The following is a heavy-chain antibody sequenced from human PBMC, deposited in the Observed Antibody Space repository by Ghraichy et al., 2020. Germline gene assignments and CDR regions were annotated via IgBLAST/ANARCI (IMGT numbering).Heavy chain of an antibody. V-gene: IGHV3-23*01. J-gene: IGHJ4*02. CDR3: AKVPYDSNPGGYFDY. Sequence: LSLTCAASGFTFSSYAMSWVRQAPGKGLEWVSAISGSGGSTYYADSVKGRFTISRDNSKNTLYLQMNSLRAEDTAVYYCAKVPYDSNPGGYFDYWGQGTLVTVSS. CDR1: GFTFSSYA. CDR2: ISGSGGST. D-gene: IGHD3-22*01.